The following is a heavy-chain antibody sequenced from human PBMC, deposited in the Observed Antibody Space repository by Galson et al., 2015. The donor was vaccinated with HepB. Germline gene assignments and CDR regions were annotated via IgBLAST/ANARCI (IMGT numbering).Heavy chain of an antibody. Sequence: SCKAPGYTFTNYYIHWVRQAPAQGLEWMAIIDPRGGSTTFAQKLQGRVTMTRDTPTSTVHMELSSLRSEDAAVYYCARGGIYYEILGSLYNWFDPWGQGTLVTLPS. J-gene: IGHJ5*02. V-gene: IGHV1-46*01. CDR1: GYTFTNYY. D-gene: IGHD3-16*01. CDR2: IDPRGGST. CDR3: ARGGIYYEILGSLYNWFDP.